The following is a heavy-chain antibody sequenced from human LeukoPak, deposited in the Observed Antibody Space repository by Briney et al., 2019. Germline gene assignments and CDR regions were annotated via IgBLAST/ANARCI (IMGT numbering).Heavy chain of an antibody. CDR2: IYYSGST. D-gene: IGHD3-9*01. CDR3: ASAPDILTGYPTLFDY. CDR1: GGSISSYY. V-gene: IGHV4-59*01. J-gene: IGHJ4*02. Sequence: SETLSLTCTVSGGSISSYYWSWIRQPPGKGLEWIGYIYYSGSTNYNPSLKSQVTISVDTSKNQFSLKLSSVTAADTAVYYCASAPDILTGYPTLFDYWGQGTLVTVSS.